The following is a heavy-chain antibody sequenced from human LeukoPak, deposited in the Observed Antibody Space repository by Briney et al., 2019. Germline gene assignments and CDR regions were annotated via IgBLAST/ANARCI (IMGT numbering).Heavy chain of an antibody. CDR3: ARRPTYYYGSGSSYFDY. D-gene: IGHD3-10*01. Sequence: SETLSLTCAVYGGSFSGYYWSWIRQPPGKGLEWIGEINHSGSTNYNPSLKSRVTISVDTSKNQFSLKLSSVTAADTAVYYCARRPTYYYGSGSSYFDYWGQGTLVTVSS. J-gene: IGHJ4*02. V-gene: IGHV4-34*01. CDR1: GGSFSGYY. CDR2: INHSGST.